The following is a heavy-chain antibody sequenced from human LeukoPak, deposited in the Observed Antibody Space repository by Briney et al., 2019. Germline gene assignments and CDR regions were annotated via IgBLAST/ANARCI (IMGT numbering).Heavy chain of an antibody. CDR2: INHSGST. CDR3: ARACSSTSCYNGFFSGYYYGMDV. CDR1: GGSFSGYY. Sequence: PSETLSLTCAVYGGSFSGYYWSWIRQPPGKGLEWIGEINHSGSTNYNPSLKSRVTISVDTSKNQFSLKLSSVTAADTAVYYCARACSSTSCYNGFFSGYYYGMDVWGQGTTVTVSS. J-gene: IGHJ6*02. D-gene: IGHD2-2*02. V-gene: IGHV4-34*01.